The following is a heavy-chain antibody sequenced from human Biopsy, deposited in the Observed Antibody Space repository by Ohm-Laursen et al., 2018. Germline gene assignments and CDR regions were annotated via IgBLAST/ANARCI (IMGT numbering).Heavy chain of an antibody. CDR3: GRAVRNQLLTDP. J-gene: IGHJ5*02. V-gene: IGHV1-8*01. D-gene: IGHD1-7*01. CDR1: GYTFTSYD. CDR2: LNPVSGNS. Sequence: SSVKVSCKASGYTFTSYDITWVRQASGQGPEWIGWLNPVSGNSNFGQKFRGRVAVTSDTSISTAYMELSGLTSDDTATYYCGRAVRNQLLTDPWGQGTLVTVTS.